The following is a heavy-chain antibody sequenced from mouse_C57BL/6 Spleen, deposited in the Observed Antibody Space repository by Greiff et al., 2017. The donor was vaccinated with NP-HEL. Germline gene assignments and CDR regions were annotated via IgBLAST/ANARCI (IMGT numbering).Heavy chain of an antibody. J-gene: IGHJ1*03. Sequence: VQLQQPGAELVKPGASVKLSCKASGYTFTSYWMHWVKQRPGQGLEWIGMIHPNSGSTNYNEKFKSKATLTVDKSSSTAYMQLSSLTSEDSAVYYCARPMTTVVATNWYFDVWGTGTTVTVSS. D-gene: IGHD1-1*01. CDR1: GYTFTSYW. V-gene: IGHV1-64*01. CDR2: IHPNSGST. CDR3: ARPMTTVVATNWYFDV.